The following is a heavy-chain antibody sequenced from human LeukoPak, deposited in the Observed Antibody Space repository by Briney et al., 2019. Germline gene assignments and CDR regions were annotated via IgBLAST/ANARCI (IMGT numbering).Heavy chain of an antibody. CDR3: ARDKREPRYAFDI. D-gene: IGHD1-26*01. Sequence: PSETLSLTCTVSGGSIGSSRYYWGWLRQPPGKGLEWIGTISYSGSTYYNPSLQSRVSISLDRSKNQFSLKLSSVTAADTAVYYCARDKREPRYAFDIWGQGTMVTVSS. CDR1: GGSIGSSRYY. CDR2: ISYSGST. V-gene: IGHV4-39*07. J-gene: IGHJ3*02.